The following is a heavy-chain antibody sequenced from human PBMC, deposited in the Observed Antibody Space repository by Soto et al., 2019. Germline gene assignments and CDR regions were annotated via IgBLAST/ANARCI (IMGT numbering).Heavy chain of an antibody. Sequence: ASVKVSCKASGYTFTNYVMHWVRQAPGQRLEWMGSINAGDDNTKYSQKFQGRVTITTDTSASTAYMELSSLRSEDTAVYYCAGWFGESSHDYWGQGTLVTVSS. CDR3: AGWFGESSHDY. V-gene: IGHV1-3*01. CDR1: GYTFTNYV. CDR2: INAGDDNT. J-gene: IGHJ4*02. D-gene: IGHD3-10*01.